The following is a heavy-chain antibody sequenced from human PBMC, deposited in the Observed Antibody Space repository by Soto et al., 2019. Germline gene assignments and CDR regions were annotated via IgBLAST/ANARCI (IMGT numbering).Heavy chain of an antibody. CDR3: ARDCSSTSCGGYYYYGMDV. J-gene: IGHJ6*02. D-gene: IGHD2-2*01. CDR2: ISSSSYI. V-gene: IGHV3-21*01. Sequence: GESLKISCAASGFTFSSYSMNWVRQAPGKGLEWVSSISSSSYIYYADSVKGRFTISRDNAKNSLYLQMNSLRAEDTAVYYCARDCSSTSCGGYYYYGMDVWGQGTTVTVSS. CDR1: GFTFSSYS.